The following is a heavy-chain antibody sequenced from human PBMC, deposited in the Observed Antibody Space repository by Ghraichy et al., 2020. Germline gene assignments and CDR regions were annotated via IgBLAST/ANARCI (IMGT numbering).Heavy chain of an antibody. CDR3: ARVLQWLVYGSFDY. CDR2: ISSSSSSTI. CDR1: GFTFSSYS. J-gene: IGHJ4*02. V-gene: IGHV3-48*02. D-gene: IGHD6-19*01. Sequence: GESLNISCAASGFTFSSYSMNWVRQAPGKGLEWVSYISSSSSSTIYYADSVKGRFTISRDNAKNSLYLQMNSLRDEDTAVYYCARVLQWLVYGSFDYWGQGTLVTVSS.